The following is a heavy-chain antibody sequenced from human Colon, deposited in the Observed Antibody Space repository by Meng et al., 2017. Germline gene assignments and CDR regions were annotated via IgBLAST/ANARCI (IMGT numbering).Heavy chain of an antibody. D-gene: IGHD2/OR15-2a*01. V-gene: IGHV6-1*01. CDR3: ARGFFSKGFDS. J-gene: IGHJ4*02. Sequence: SQTPSLTLAISGDSLSTNSAAWTWLRQSPSRGLEWLGRTYYTSKWSSDYAVSVKSRMAIHPDTSKNQFSLQVDSVTPEDTAVYYCARGFFSKGFDSWGQGALVTVSS. CDR2: TYYTSKWSS. CDR1: GDSLSTNSAA.